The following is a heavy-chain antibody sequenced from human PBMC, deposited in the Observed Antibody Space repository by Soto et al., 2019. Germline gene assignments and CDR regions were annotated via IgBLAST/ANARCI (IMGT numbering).Heavy chain of an antibody. J-gene: IGHJ4*02. D-gene: IGHD6-19*01. V-gene: IGHV1-3*01. Sequence: ASVKVSCKASGYTFTSYAMHWVRQAPGQRLEWMGWINAGNGNTKYSQKFQGRVTITRDTSASTAYMELSSLRSEDTAVYYCARDRAIAVAATGGYYFDYWGQGTLVTVSS. CDR3: ARDRAIAVAATGGYYFDY. CDR1: GYTFTSYA. CDR2: INAGNGNT.